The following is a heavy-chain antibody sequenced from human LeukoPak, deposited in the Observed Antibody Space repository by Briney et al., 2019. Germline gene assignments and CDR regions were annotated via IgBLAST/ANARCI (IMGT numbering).Heavy chain of an antibody. D-gene: IGHD3-3*01. J-gene: IGHJ4*02. CDR2: INLSGST. V-gene: IGHV4-34*01. Sequence: PSETLSLTCGVAGGSFSGSYWGWIRQPPGKGLEWIGEINLSGSTNYNSSLTSRVTISLDTSKNQFSLNLRSVTTADTAVYYCARVSISLFGVVTAHFDSWGQGTLVAVSS. CDR3: ARVSISLFGVVTAHFDS. CDR1: GGSFSGSY.